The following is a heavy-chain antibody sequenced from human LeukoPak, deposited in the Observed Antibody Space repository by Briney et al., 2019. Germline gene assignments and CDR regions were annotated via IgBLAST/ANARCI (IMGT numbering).Heavy chain of an antibody. D-gene: IGHD5-12*01. CDR1: GGSFSGYY. V-gene: IGHV4-34*01. CDR2: INHSGST. CDR3: ARGQARRVATRDYYMDV. J-gene: IGHJ6*03. Sequence: SETLSLTCAVYGGSFSGYYWRWIRQPPGKGLEWIGEINHSGSTNYNPSLKSRVTISVGTSKNQFSLKLSSVTAADTAVYYCARGQARRVATRDYYMDVWGKGTTVTVSS.